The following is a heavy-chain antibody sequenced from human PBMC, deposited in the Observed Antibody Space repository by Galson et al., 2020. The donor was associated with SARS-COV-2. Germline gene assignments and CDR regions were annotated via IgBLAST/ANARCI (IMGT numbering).Heavy chain of an antibody. D-gene: IGHD3-3*01. J-gene: IGHJ6*02. CDR3: ARHYDSDWAGPTYGMDV. CDR2: IYPGDSDT. Sequence: GESLKISCKGSGYSFTSYWIGWVRQMPGKGLEWMGIIYPGDSDTRYSPSFQGQVTISADKSISTAYLQWSSLKASDTAMYYCARHYDSDWAGPTYGMDVWGQGTTVTVSS. V-gene: IGHV5-51*01. CDR1: GYSFTSYW.